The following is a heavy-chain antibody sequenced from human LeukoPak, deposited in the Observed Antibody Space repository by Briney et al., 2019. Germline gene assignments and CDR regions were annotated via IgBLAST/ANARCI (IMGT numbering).Heavy chain of an antibody. D-gene: IGHD6-19*01. CDR1: GFTFNSYG. CDR3: ARKAGTSWFDP. J-gene: IGHJ5*02. Sequence: GGSLTLSCAASGFTFNSYGMHWVRHTPGKGLEWVAVIWYDGSNKYYADSVKGRFTISRDNSKNTLYLQMNSLRAEDTAVYYCARKAGTSWFDPWGQGTLVTVSS. CDR2: IWYDGSNK. V-gene: IGHV3-33*01.